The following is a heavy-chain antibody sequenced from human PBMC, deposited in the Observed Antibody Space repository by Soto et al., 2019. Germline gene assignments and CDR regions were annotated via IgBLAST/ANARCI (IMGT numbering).Heavy chain of an antibody. CDR1: GFTFSSYG. CDR3: ARVRYDSSGYYYVWGAFDI. V-gene: IGHV3-33*01. Sequence: PGGSLRLSCAASGFTFSSYGMHWARQAPGKGLEWVAVIWYDGSNKYYADSVKGRFTISRDNSKNTLYLQMNSLRAEDTAVYYCARVRYDSSGYYYVWGAFDIWGQGTMVTVSS. D-gene: IGHD3-22*01. J-gene: IGHJ3*02. CDR2: IWYDGSNK.